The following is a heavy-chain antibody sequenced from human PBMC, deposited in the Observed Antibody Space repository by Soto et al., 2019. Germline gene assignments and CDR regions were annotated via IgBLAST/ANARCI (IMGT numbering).Heavy chain of an antibody. J-gene: IGHJ4*02. V-gene: IGHV5-10-1*01. CDR2: IDLTDSYT. Sequence: GESLKISFKGSGYSFPNNLITWVRQVPGKGLEWMGRIDLTDSYTSYGPSFQGHVSFSADKSINTAYLQWSSLRASDTAMYYCARHGGSHYVRSGYPYALDYWGQGTPVTVSS. CDR3: ARHGGSHYVRSGYPYALDY. D-gene: IGHD3-22*01. CDR1: GYSFPNNL.